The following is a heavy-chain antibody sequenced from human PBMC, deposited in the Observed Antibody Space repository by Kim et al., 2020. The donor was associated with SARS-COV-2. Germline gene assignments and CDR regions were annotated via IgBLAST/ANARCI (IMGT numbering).Heavy chain of an antibody. D-gene: IGHD1-26*01. V-gene: IGHV3-11*06. Sequence: GGSLRLSCAASGFTFSDYYMSWIRQAPGKGLEWVSYISSSSSYTNYADSVKGRFTISRDNAKNSLYLQMNSLRAEDTAVYYCARRTYSGIYFFDYWGQGTLVTVSS. J-gene: IGHJ4*02. CDR1: GFTFSDYY. CDR2: ISSSSSYT. CDR3: ARRTYSGIYFFDY.